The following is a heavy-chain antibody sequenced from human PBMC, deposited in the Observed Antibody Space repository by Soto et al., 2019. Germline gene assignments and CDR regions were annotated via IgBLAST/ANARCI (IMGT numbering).Heavy chain of an antibody. J-gene: IGHJ4*02. D-gene: IGHD6-19*01. V-gene: IGHV3-23*01. CDR2: ISGSGGST. CDR1: GFTFSSYA. Sequence: EVQLLESGGGLVQPGGSLRLSCAASGFTFSSYAMSWVRQAPGKGLEWVSAISGSGGSTYYADSVKGRFTISRDNSKNTLYLQMNSLRAEDTVVYYCAPDKIAVAGPYYFDYWGQGTLVTVSS. CDR3: APDKIAVAGPYYFDY.